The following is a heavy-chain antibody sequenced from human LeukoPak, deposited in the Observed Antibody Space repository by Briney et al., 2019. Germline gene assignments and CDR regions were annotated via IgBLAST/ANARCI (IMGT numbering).Heavy chain of an antibody. D-gene: IGHD2-21*02. CDR2: ISAYNGNT. CDR1: GYTFTSYG. CDR3: AREARDCGGDCYYYGMDV. Sequence: KPGASVKVSCKASGYTFTSYGISWVRQAPGQGLEWMGWISAYNGNTNYAQKLQGRVTMTTDTSTSTAYMELRGLRSDDTAVYYCAREARDCGGDCYYYGMDVWGQGTTVTVSS. V-gene: IGHV1-18*01. J-gene: IGHJ6*02.